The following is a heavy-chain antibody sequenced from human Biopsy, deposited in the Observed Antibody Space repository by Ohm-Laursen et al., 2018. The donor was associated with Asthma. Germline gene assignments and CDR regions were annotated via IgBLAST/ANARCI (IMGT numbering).Heavy chain of an antibody. J-gene: IGHJ4*02. CDR3: ARDFGGWCYFDN. CDR2: IYYTGTT. V-gene: IGHV4-59*01. CDR1: GGSISGFY. Sequence: GTLSLTCTVSGGSISGFYWSWIRQPPGKGLEWFGYIYYTGTTNYNPSLKSRVSLSVDTSKNQFSLKLTSVTAADSAVYYCARDFGGWCYFDNWGQGSLVTVSS. D-gene: IGHD3-3*01.